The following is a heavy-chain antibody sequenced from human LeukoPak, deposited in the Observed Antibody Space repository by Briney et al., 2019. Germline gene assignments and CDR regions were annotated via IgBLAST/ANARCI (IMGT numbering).Heavy chain of an antibody. CDR1: GGSISSYY. J-gene: IGHJ3*02. V-gene: IGHV4-59*08. CDR2: IYYSGST. D-gene: IGHD3-10*02. Sequence: SETLSLTCTVSGGSISSYYWSWIRQPPGKGLEWIGYIYYSGSTNYNPSLKSRVTISVDTSKNQFSLKLSSVTAADTAVYYCGRRITMFSAFDIWGQGTMVTVSS. CDR3: GRRITMFSAFDI.